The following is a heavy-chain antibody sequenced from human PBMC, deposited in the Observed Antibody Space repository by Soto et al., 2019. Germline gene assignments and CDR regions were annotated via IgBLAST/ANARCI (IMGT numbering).Heavy chain of an antibody. CDR3: SRLFYYDTSRYSAPAFVI. D-gene: IGHD3-22*01. J-gene: IGHJ3*02. CDR1: GDSVSSNSAA. V-gene: IGHV6-1*01. Sequence: SHTLSLTCAISGDSVSSNSAAWNWIRQSPSRGLEWLGRTYYRSKWYNDYAVSVKSRITINPDTSKNQFSLQLNSVTPEDTAVYYCSRLFYYDTSRYSAPAFVIWGQGTMVTVSS. CDR2: TYYRSKWYN.